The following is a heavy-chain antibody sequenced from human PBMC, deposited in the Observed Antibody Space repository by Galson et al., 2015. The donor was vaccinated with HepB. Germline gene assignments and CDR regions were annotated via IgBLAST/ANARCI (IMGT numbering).Heavy chain of an antibody. V-gene: IGHV1-46*02. CDR2: LNPSSGST. CDR1: GYTFNSYY. CDR3: ARGARTYSFDS. D-gene: IGHD2-15*01. Sequence: SVKVSCKASGYTFNSYYMYWVRQAPGQGLEWMGILNPSSGSTSFAQKFQGRVTMTRDTSTSTVYLELNSLKSEDTAVYYCARGARTYSFDSWGQGTLVTVSS. J-gene: IGHJ4*02.